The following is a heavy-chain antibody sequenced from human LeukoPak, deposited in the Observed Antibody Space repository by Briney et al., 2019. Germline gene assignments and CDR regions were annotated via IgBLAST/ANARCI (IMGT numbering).Heavy chain of an antibody. J-gene: IGHJ5*02. V-gene: IGHV4-59*01. CDR2: IYYSGNT. CDR1: GGSFSSYY. Sequence: TSETLSLTCAVYGGSFSSYYWSWIRQPPGKGLEWIGYIYYSGNTNYNPSLKSRVTISVDTSKNQFSLKKNSVTAADTAVYYCARGGYYGLGNDFRFDPWGQGTLVTVSS. CDR3: ARGGYYGLGNDFRFDP. D-gene: IGHD3-10*01.